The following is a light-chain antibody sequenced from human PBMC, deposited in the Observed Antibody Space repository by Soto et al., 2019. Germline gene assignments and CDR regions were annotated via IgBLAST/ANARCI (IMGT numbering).Light chain of an antibody. Sequence: EIVLTQSPGTLSLSPGERATLSCRASQSVSSSYLAWYQQKPGQAPRLLLYGASSRATGIPDRFSGSGSGTDFTLTISRLEPEDFAVYYCQQYGSSTGYTFGQGTKLEI. J-gene: IGKJ2*01. CDR3: QQYGSSTGYT. V-gene: IGKV3-20*01. CDR1: QSVSSSY. CDR2: GAS.